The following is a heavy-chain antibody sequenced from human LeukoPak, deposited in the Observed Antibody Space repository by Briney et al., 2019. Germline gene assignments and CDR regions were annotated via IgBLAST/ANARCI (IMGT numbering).Heavy chain of an antibody. D-gene: IGHD6-13*01. CDR1: GFTVSSNY. CDR2: IRYDGSNK. J-gene: IGHJ4*02. V-gene: IGHV3-30*02. Sequence: GGSLRLSCAASGFTVSSNYMSWVRQAPGKGLEWVAFIRYDGSNKYYADSVKGRFTISRDNSKNTLYLQMNSLRAEDTAVYYCAKVGYIAAAGTGVDYWGQGTLVTVSS. CDR3: AKVGYIAAAGTGVDY.